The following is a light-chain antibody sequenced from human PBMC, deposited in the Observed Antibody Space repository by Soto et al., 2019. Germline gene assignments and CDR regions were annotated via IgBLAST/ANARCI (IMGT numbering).Light chain of an antibody. V-gene: IGLV2-14*01. J-gene: IGLJ1*01. CDR2: EVS. Sequence: QSVLTQPASVSRSPGQSITISCSGPSSDVGGYNYVSWYQQHPGKAPKLMIFEVSNRPSGISNRFSGSKSGNTASLTISGLQAEDEPDYYCSSYTSSNTLVFGTGTKLTVL. CDR3: SSYTSSNTLV. CDR1: SSDVGGYNY.